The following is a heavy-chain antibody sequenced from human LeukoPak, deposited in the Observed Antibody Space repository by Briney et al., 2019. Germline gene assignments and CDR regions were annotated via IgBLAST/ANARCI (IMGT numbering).Heavy chain of an antibody. V-gene: IGHV3-7*01. Sequence: TGGSLRLSCAASGLTFRHSWMHWVRQAPGKGLEWVANMNQDGSEKYYVDSVKGRFTISRDTAKNSLHLQMNGLRAEDTAVYYCARDRGFTSFDYWGQGILVTVSS. CDR2: MNQDGSEK. CDR1: GLTFRHSW. CDR3: ARDRGFTSFDY. J-gene: IGHJ4*02. D-gene: IGHD5-12*01.